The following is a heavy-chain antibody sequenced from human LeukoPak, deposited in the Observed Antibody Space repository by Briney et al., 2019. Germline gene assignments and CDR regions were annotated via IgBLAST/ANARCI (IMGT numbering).Heavy chain of an antibody. J-gene: IGHJ6*02. CDR1: GFTFSSYA. CDR2: ISGSGGST. V-gene: IGHV3-23*01. D-gene: IGHD6-19*01. CDR3: AKDGYSSGWSREDGMDV. Sequence: PGGSLRLSCAASGFTFSSYAMSWVRQAPGKGLEWVSAISGSGGSTYYADSVKGRFTISRDNSKNTLYLQMNSLRAEDTAVYYCAKDGYSSGWSREDGMDVWGQGTTVTVFS.